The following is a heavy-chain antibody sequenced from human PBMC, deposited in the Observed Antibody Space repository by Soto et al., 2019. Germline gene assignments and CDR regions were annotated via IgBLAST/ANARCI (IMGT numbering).Heavy chain of an antibody. CDR2: INPSGGST. D-gene: IGHD2-21*02. CDR1: GYTFTSYD. Sequence: VKVSCKASGYTFTSYDMHWVRQAPGQGLEWMGIINPSGGSTSYAQKFQGRVTMTRDTSTSTVYMELSSLRSEDTAVYYCARGCGGDCYPTTAFAIWGQGTMVTVS. J-gene: IGHJ3*02. CDR3: ARGCGGDCYPTTAFAI. V-gene: IGHV1-46*01.